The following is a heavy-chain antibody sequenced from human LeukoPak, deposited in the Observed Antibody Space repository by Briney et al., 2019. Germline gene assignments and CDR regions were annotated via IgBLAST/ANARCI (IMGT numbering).Heavy chain of an antibody. Sequence: GGSLRLSCAASGFTFSSYAMSWVRRAPGKGLEWVSAISGSGGSTYYADSVKGRFTISRDNSKNTLYLQMNSLRAEDTAVYYCANESGYSSGWYECWGQGTLVTVSS. CDR2: ISGSGGST. CDR1: GFTFSSYA. D-gene: IGHD6-19*01. J-gene: IGHJ5*01. CDR3: ANESGYSSGWYEC. V-gene: IGHV3-23*01.